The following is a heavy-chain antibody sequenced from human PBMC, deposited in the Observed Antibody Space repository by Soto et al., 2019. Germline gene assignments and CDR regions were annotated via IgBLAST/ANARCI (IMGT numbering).Heavy chain of an antibody. Sequence: GSLRLSCAASGFTVSSNYMSWVRQAPGKGLEWVSVIYSGGSTYYADSVKGRFTISRDNSKNTLYLQMNSLRAEDTAVYYCARAGNWGSGYYYYMDVWGKGTTVTVSS. D-gene: IGHD7-27*01. CDR2: IYSGGST. CDR1: GFTVSSNY. J-gene: IGHJ6*03. V-gene: IGHV3-66*01. CDR3: ARAGNWGSGYYYYMDV.